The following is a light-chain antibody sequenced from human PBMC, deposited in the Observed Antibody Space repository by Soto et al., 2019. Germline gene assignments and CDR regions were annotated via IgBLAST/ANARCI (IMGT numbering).Light chain of an antibody. J-gene: IGKJ4*01. Sequence: DIQMTQSPSSLSASVGERVTITCRASQTISNYLNWYQQKPGKAPKLLIYAASSLQSGVPSRFSGSGSGTDFTLTISSLQPEDFAIYYCQYSYSTLTFGGGTRVEIK. V-gene: IGKV1-39*01. CDR1: QTISNY. CDR3: QYSYSTLT. CDR2: AAS.